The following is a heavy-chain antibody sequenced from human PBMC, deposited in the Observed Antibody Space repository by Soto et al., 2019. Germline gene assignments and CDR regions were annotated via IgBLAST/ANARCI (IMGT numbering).Heavy chain of an antibody. V-gene: IGHV4-31*03. Sequence: SETLSLTCTVSGGSISSGGYYWSWIRQHPGKGLGWIGYIYYSGSTYYNPSLKSRVTISVDTSKNQFSLKLSSVTAADTAVYYCASVPWEGAWFDPWGQGTLVTFSS. J-gene: IGHJ5*02. CDR3: ASVPWEGAWFDP. CDR2: IYYSGST. CDR1: GGSISSGGYY. D-gene: IGHD1-26*01.